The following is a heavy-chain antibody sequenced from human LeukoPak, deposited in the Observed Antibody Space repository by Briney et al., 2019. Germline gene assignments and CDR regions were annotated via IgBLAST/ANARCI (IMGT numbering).Heavy chain of an antibody. CDR3: ARDKGGWFDP. V-gene: IGHV4-34*01. CDR2: INHSGST. D-gene: IGHD1-26*01. CDR1: GGSFSGYY. J-gene: IGHJ5*02. Sequence: PSETLSLTCAVYGGSFSGYYWSWIRQPPGKGLEWIGEINHSGSTNYNPSLKSRVTISVDRSKNQFSLKLSSVTAADTAVYYCARDKGGWFDPWGQGTLVTVSS.